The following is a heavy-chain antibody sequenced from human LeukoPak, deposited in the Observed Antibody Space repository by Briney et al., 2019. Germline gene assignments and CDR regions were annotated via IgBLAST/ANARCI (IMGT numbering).Heavy chain of an antibody. V-gene: IGHV3-11*06. CDR2: ISSDSSFT. J-gene: IGHJ4*02. CDR1: GFTFSDYF. CDR3: AREGAAAGSGEYWPPYFDY. Sequence: GGSLRLSCAASGFTFSDYFMSWIRQAPGKGLEWVSYISSDSSFTNYADSVKGRFTISRDNAKNSLYLQMNSLRVEDMAVYYCAREGAAAGSGEYWPPYFDYWGQGTLVTVSS. D-gene: IGHD6-13*01.